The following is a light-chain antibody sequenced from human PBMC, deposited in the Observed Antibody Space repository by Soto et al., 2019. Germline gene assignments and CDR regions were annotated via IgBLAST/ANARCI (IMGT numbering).Light chain of an antibody. CDR2: DAS. J-gene: IGKJ4*02. V-gene: IGKV3-11*01. CDR1: QSVSSY. Sequence: EIVLTQSPATLSLSPGERATLSCRASQSVSSYLAWYPQKPGQASMLLIYDASNRATGIPARFSGSGSGTDFTLTISRLEPEDFAVYYCQQRSNWLTFGGGTKVEIK. CDR3: QQRSNWLT.